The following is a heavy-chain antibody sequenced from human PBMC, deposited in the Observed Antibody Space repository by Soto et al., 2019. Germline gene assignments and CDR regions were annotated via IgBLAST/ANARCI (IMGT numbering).Heavy chain of an antibody. J-gene: IGHJ5*02. CDR2: IYYSGTT. Sequence: PSETLSLTCTVSGGSISSYYWSWLRQPPGKGLEWIGYIYYSGTTNYNPSLKSRVAISIDTSKNQFSLKLSSVTTADTAVYYCARVGCISCFNNWFDPWGQGTLVTVSS. CDR3: ARVGCISCFNNWFDP. V-gene: IGHV4-59*01. D-gene: IGHD2-2*01. CDR1: GGSISSYY.